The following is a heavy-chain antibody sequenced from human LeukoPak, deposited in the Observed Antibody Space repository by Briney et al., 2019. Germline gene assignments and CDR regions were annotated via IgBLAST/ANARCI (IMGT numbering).Heavy chain of an antibody. V-gene: IGHV3-48*01. D-gene: IGHD2-2*01. Sequence: PGGSLRLSCAASGFTFSSYSMNWVRQAPGKGLEWVSYISSSSSTIYYADSVKGRFTISRDNAKNSLYLQMNSLRAEDTAVYYCARRYCSSTSCSIDYGGQGTLVTVSS. J-gene: IGHJ4*02. CDR2: ISSSSSTI. CDR1: GFTFSSYS. CDR3: ARRYCSSTSCSIDY.